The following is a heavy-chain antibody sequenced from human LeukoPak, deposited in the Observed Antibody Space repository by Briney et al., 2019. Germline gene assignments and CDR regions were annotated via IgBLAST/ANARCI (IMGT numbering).Heavy chain of an antibody. CDR1: GYTFTGYY. CDR2: INPNSGGT. V-gene: IGHV1-2*02. J-gene: IGHJ4*02. D-gene: IGHD6-13*01. Sequence: ASVKVSCKASGYTFTGYYMHWVRQAPGQGLEWMGWINPNSGGTNYAQKLQGRVTMTTDTSTSTAYMELRSLRSDDTAVYYCAREGGIDSSSTDYWGQGTLVTVSS. CDR3: AREGGIDSSSTDY.